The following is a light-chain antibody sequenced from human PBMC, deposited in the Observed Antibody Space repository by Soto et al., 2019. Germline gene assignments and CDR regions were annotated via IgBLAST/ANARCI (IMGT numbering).Light chain of an antibody. V-gene: IGLV1-40*01. CDR2: GNS. CDR3: QSYDSSLSGYVV. J-gene: IGLJ2*01. Sequence: QSVLTQPPSVSGAPGQRVTISCTGSRSDIGAGYYVHWYQQLPGTAPKLLIYGNSNRPSGVPDRFSGSKSGTSASLAITGLQAEEEADYYCQSYDSSLSGYVVFGGGTKLTVL. CDR1: RSDIGAGYY.